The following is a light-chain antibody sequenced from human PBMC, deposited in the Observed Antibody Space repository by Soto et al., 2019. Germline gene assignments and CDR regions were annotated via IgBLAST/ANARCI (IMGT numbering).Light chain of an antibody. CDR3: QQYGTSLFS. J-gene: IGKJ3*01. CDR2: GAS. CDR1: QSVSSN. V-gene: IGKV3-15*01. Sequence: EIVMTQSPATLSVSTGERATLSCRASQSVSSNLAWYQQKPGQSPRLLIYGASTRATGIPARFSGSGSGTDFTLTISRLEPEDFAVYYCQQYGTSLFSFGTGNKVDIK.